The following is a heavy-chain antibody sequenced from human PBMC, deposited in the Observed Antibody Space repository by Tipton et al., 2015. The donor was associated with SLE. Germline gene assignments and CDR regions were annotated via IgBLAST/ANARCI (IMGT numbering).Heavy chain of an antibody. CDR3: ARAMVRGVIGY. Sequence: SLRLSCAASGFTFSSYAMSWVRQAPGKGLEWVSAISGSGGSTYYADSVKGRFTISRDNSKNTLYLQMNSLRAEDAAVYYCARAMVRGVIGYWGQGTLVTVSS. CDR2: ISGSGGST. V-gene: IGHV3-23*01. J-gene: IGHJ4*02. CDR1: GFTFSSYA. D-gene: IGHD3-10*01.